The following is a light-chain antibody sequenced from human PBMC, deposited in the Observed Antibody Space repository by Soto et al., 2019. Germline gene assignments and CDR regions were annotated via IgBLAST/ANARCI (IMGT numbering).Light chain of an antibody. Sequence: QYALTQPASVSGSPGQSITISCTGTSGDVGTYDLVSWYQQHPGKAPKLIIYEGTKWPSGVSSRFSGSKSGNTASLTISGLQAEDEADFYCSSYVGSSILMFGGGTKLTFL. V-gene: IGLV2-23*01. CDR1: SGDVGTYDL. CDR2: EGT. J-gene: IGLJ3*02. CDR3: SSYVGSSILM.